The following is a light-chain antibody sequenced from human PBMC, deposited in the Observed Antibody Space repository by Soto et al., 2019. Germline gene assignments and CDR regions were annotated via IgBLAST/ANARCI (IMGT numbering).Light chain of an antibody. J-gene: IGKJ2*01. V-gene: IGKV1-39*01. CDR2: SAS. CDR1: QSITNF. Sequence: DIQVTQSPSSLSASVGDRVTITCRAGQSITNFLNWYQQKPGKAPNLLIYSASRLQSGVPSRFSGSGSGTDFTLTISSLQPEDFATYYCQQSYNTPRTFGQGTKLE. CDR3: QQSYNTPRT.